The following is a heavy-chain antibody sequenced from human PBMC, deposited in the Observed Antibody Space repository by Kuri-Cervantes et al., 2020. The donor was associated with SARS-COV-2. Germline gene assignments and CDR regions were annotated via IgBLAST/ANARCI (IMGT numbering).Heavy chain of an antibody. D-gene: IGHD5-12*01. CDR3: ARVMDIVATMGVLANYGMDV. CDR2: ISSGGTII. CDR1: GFTFSSYS. V-gene: IGHV3-48*04. J-gene: IGHJ6*02. Sequence: GESLKISCAASGFTFSSYSMNWVRQAPGKGLEWVSDISSGGTIIEYADSVKGRFTISRDNAKNSLYLQMNSLRAEDTAVYYCARVMDIVATMGVLANYGMDVWGQGTTVTVSS.